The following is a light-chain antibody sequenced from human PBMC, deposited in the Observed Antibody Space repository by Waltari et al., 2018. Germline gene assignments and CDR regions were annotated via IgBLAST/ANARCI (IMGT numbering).Light chain of an antibody. CDR3: QHLYSYPPP. Sequence: DIQLTQSPSFLSASVGDRVTITCRASQGIAIYLAWYRQNPGKAPNLLIHAASTLQSGVPSRVRGSGSGTEFTLTISSLQPEDFATYYWQHLYSYPPPFGGGTKVEIK. J-gene: IGKJ4*01. CDR2: AAS. V-gene: IGKV1-9*01. CDR1: QGIAIY.